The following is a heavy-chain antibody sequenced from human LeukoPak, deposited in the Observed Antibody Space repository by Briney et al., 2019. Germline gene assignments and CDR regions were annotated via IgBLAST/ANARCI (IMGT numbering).Heavy chain of an antibody. J-gene: IGHJ4*02. V-gene: IGHV3-7*01. CDR1: GFTLSSYW. CDR3: ARDLRTDSSFSPFDY. Sequence: GGSLRLSCAASGFTLSSYWMSWVRQAPGKGLEWVANINQDVSEINSVDSVKGRFTISRDNGKNSLYLQMNSLRAEDTAVYYCARDLRTDSSFSPFDYWGQGTLVTVSS. CDR2: INQDVSEI. D-gene: IGHD3/OR15-3a*01.